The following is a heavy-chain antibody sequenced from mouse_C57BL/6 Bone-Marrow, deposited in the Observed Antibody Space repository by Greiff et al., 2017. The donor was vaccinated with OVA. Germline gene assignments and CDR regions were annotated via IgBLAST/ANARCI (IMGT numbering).Heavy chain of an antibody. CDR2: IHPSDSDT. Sequence: QVQLQQPGAELVKPGASVKVSCKASGYTFTSYWMHWVKQRPGQGLEWIGRIHPSDSDTNYNQKFKGKATLTVDKSSSTAYMQLSSLTSEDSAVYYCAQILGDYDGYYGPMDYWGQGTSVTVSS. CDR3: AQILGDYDGYYGPMDY. D-gene: IGHD2-3*01. J-gene: IGHJ4*01. V-gene: IGHV1-74*01. CDR1: GYTFTSYW.